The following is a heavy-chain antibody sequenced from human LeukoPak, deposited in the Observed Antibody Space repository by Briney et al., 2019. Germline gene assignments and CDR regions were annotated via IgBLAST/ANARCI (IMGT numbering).Heavy chain of an antibody. CDR3: ANPCSDGVCYPDY. V-gene: IGHV3-23*01. CDR2: ISAGATTT. J-gene: IGHJ4*02. CDR1: GFTFSSYA. Sequence: GGSLRLSCAASGFTFSSYAMHWVRQAPGKGLEWVSAISAGATTTYYADSVKGRFTISRDDSRNTLYLQMDSLRVEDTAVYYCANPCSDGVCYPDYWGQGTLVTVSS. D-gene: IGHD2-21*02.